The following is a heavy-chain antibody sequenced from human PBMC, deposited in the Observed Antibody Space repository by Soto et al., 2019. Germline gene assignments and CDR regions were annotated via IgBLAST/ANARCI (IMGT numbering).Heavy chain of an antibody. Sequence: GGSLRLSCAASGFTFSNYAMGWARKAPGKGLEWVSAFSGSSVSTYYADSVRGRFTISRDNSKNTLYLQMNSLTAEDTAIYYCAAYYYGSGSYSPAWGQGTLVTVSS. CDR2: FSGSSVST. D-gene: IGHD3-10*01. J-gene: IGHJ5*02. V-gene: IGHV3-23*01. CDR1: GFTFSNYA. CDR3: AAYYYGSGSYSPA.